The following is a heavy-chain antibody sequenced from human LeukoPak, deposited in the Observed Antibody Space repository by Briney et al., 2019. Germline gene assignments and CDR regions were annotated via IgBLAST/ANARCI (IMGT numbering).Heavy chain of an antibody. V-gene: IGHV3-48*02. J-gene: IGHJ4*02. CDR3: ARDIDY. CDR2: ISVGSKTI. CDR1: GFTFSTYS. Sequence: GGSLRLSCAASGFTFSTYSMNWVRQAPGQGLEWISYISVGSKTIYYADTVKGRFTISRDAAKNSLYLQMNSLRDEDTAMYYCARDIDYWGQGTLVTVSS.